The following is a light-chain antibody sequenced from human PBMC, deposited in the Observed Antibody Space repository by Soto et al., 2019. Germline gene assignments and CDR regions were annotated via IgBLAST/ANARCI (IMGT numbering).Light chain of an antibody. CDR2: DVS. Sequence: QSALTQPASVSGSPGQSITIFCTGTSSDVCGYNYVSWYQQHPGKAPKLMIYDVSYRPSGVSNRFSGSKSGNTASLTISGLQAEDEADYYCSSYTSSSTVVFGGGTQLTVL. CDR1: SSDVCGYNY. CDR3: SSYTSSSTVV. J-gene: IGLJ2*01. V-gene: IGLV2-14*01.